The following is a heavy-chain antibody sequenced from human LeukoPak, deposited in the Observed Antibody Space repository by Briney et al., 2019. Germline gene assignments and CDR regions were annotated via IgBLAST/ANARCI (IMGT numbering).Heavy chain of an antibody. CDR2: ISGSGGST. D-gene: IGHD3-22*01. J-gene: IGHJ4*02. CDR3: AKGPMIVVSYFDY. CDR1: GFTFSSYA. Sequence: GESLKISCAASGFTFSSYAMSWVRQAPGKGLEWVSAISGSGGSTYYADSVKGRFTISRDNSKNTLYLQMNSLRAEDTAVYYCAKGPMIVVSYFDYWGQGTLVTVSS. V-gene: IGHV3-23*01.